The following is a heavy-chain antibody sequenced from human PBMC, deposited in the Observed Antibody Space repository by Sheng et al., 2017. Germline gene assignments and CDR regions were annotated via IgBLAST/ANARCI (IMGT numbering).Heavy chain of an antibody. CDR2: INHSGST. CDR1: GGSFSGYY. D-gene: IGHD3-22*01. Sequence: QVQLQQWGAGLLKPSETLSLTCAVYGGSFSGYYWSWIRQPPGKGLEWIGEINHSGSTNYNPSLKSRVTISVDTSKNQFSLKLSSVTAEDTAVYYCARSYYYDSSGYCPYFDYWGQGTLVTVSS. CDR3: ARSYYYDSSGYCPYFDY. V-gene: IGHV4-34*01. J-gene: IGHJ4*02.